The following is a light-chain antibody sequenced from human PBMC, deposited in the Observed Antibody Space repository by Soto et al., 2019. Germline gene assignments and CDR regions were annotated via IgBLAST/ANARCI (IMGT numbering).Light chain of an antibody. Sequence: DIQMTQSPSSVSASVGDRVTITCRASQDISTWLAWYQQKPGKVPKLLIYAASSLQSGVPSRFSGSGSGTDFTLTISSLQPEDFGTYYCQQANSLAFTFDPGTKVDIK. CDR1: QDISTW. V-gene: IGKV1-12*01. CDR2: AAS. J-gene: IGKJ3*01. CDR3: QQANSLAFT.